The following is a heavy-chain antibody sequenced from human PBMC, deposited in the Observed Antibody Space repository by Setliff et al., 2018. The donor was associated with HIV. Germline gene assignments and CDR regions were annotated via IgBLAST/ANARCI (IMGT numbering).Heavy chain of an antibody. CDR3: ARGRITMVRGVIMRGYYYYYMDV. V-gene: IGHV4-59*12. D-gene: IGHD3-10*01. CDR1: GGSISGYY. Sequence: SETLSLTCTVSGGSISGYYWSWIRQPPGKGLEWIGYIYYIGNTNYNPSLKGRVTLSVDTSKNQFSLKLSSVTAADTAVYYCARGRITMVRGVIMRGYYYYYMDVWGKGTTVTVSS. CDR2: IYYIGNT. J-gene: IGHJ6*03.